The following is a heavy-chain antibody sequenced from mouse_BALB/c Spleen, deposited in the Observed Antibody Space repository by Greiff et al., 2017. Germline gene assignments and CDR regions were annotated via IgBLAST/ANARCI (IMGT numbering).Heavy chain of an antibody. J-gene: IGHJ4*01. CDR1: GYSITSDYA. V-gene: IGHV3-2*02. Sequence: EVQLQQSGPGLVKPSQSLSLTCTVTGYSITSDYAWNWIRQFPGNKLEWMGYISYSGSTSYNPSLKSRISITRDTSKNQFFLQLNSVTTEDTATYYCARSAPYAMDYWGQGTSVTVSS. CDR2: ISYSGST. CDR3: ARSAPYAMDY.